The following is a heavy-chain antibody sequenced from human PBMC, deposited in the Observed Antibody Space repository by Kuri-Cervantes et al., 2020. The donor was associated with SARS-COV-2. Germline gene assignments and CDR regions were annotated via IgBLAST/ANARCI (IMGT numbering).Heavy chain of an antibody. CDR1: GFIFSDYY. CDR3: ARDLRLGKSLDY. CDR2: ICPSGTTK. D-gene: IGHD7-27*01. Sequence: GESLKISCTASGFIFSDYYMTWIRQAPGKGLEWVSNICPSGTTKYYADSVKGRFTISTDKAKTSLYLQWGSLRAEDRAVYYCARDLRLGKSLDYWGQGTLVTVSS. J-gene: IGHJ4*02. V-gene: IGHV3-11*04.